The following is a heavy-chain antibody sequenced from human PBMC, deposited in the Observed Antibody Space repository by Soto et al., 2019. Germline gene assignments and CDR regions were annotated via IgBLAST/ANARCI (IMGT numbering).Heavy chain of an antibody. J-gene: IGHJ6*03. Sequence: PGGSLRLSCAASGLTFSDSALSWVRQGTGKGLEWVSSVTVSGDTSYYADSVEGRFTISRDNSKNTLYLQMNSLRADDTAVYYCAKHGCSYPACYPYYYYVDVWGEGATVTVSS. V-gene: IGHV3-23*01. D-gene: IGHD2-15*01. CDR3: AKHGCSYPACYPYYYYVDV. CDR1: GLTFSDSA. CDR2: VTVSGDTS.